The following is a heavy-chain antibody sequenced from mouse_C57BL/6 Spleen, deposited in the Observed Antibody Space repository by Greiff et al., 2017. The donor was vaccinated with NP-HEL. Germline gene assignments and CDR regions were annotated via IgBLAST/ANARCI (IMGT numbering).Heavy chain of an antibody. V-gene: IGHV1-81*01. CDR3: AKLTGTSDFDY. J-gene: IGHJ2*01. D-gene: IGHD4-1*01. Sequence: VQLQQSGAELARPGASVKLSCKASGYTFTSYGISWVKQRTGQGLEWIGEIYPRSGNTYYNEKVKGKATLTADKSSSTAYMELRRLTSEDSAVYFCAKLTGTSDFDYWGQGTTLTVSS. CDR2: IYPRSGNT. CDR1: GYTFTSYG.